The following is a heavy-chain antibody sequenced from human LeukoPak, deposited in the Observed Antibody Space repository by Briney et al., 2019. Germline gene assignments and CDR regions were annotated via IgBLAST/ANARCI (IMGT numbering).Heavy chain of an antibody. D-gene: IGHD2-15*01. CDR3: ARRYCSGGSCYSGWHFDL. J-gene: IGHJ2*01. V-gene: IGHV3-74*01. Sequence: GGSLRLSCAASGFIFRNFWMHWARQAPGKGLVWVSRINSDGSSTDYADSVKGRFTISRDNAKNTLYLQMNSLRAEDTAVYYCARRYCSGGSCYSGWHFDLWGRGTLVTVSS. CDR1: GFIFRNFW. CDR2: INSDGSST.